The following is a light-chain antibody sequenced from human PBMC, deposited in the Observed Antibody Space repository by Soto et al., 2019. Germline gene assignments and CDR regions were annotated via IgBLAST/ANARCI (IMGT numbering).Light chain of an antibody. CDR2: EVS. V-gene: IGLV2-14*01. J-gene: IGLJ3*02. Sequence: QSALTQPASVSGSPGQSITISCTGTSSDVGGYNYVSWYQQHPGKAPKLLIYEVSNRPSGVSNRFSGSKSGNTASLTISGLQDEDDDYYYCSSYTSSITWVFGGGTKLTVL. CDR1: SSDVGGYNY. CDR3: SSYTSSITWV.